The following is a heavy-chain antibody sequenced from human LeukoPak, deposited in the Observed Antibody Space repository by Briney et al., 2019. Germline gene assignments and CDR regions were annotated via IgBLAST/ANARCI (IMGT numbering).Heavy chain of an antibody. J-gene: IGHJ4*02. Sequence: PGGSLGLSCATSGFTFTSYWMSWVRQAPGKGLEWVDNIGLDGSERYYVDSVKGRFTISRDNAKNSLYLQMNSLRGEDTAVYYCATHLNWGWDYWGQGTLVTVSS. D-gene: IGHD7-27*01. CDR3: ATHLNWGWDY. CDR2: IGLDGSER. CDR1: GFTFTSYW. V-gene: IGHV3-7*01.